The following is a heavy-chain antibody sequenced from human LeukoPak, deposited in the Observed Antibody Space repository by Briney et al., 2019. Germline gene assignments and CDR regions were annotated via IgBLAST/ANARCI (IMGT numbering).Heavy chain of an antibody. V-gene: IGHV1-58*01. D-gene: IGHD3-9*01. Sequence: SVKVSCKASGFTFTSSAVQWVRQARGQRLEWIGWIVVGSGNTNYAQKFQERVTITRDMSTSTAYMELSSLRSEDTAVYYCAAFRRSPYYDILTGYRRDFDYWGQGILVTVSS. J-gene: IGHJ4*02. CDR2: IVVGSGNT. CDR1: GFTFTSSA. CDR3: AAFRRSPYYDILTGYRRDFDY.